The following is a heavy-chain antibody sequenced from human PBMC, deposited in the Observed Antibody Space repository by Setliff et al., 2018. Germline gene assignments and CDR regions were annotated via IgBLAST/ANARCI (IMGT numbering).Heavy chain of an antibody. Sequence: SLTCTVSGGSISSGSYYWSWIRQPAGKGLEWIGRIYTSGSTNYNPSLKSRVTISVDTSKNQFSLKLSSVTAADTAVYYCARDRQYCSSPTCYSSYFYYYGMDVWGQGTTVTVSS. V-gene: IGHV4-61*02. D-gene: IGHD2-2*02. CDR1: GGSISSGSYY. CDR3: ARDRQYCSSPTCYSSYFYYYGMDV. CDR2: IYTSGST. J-gene: IGHJ6*02.